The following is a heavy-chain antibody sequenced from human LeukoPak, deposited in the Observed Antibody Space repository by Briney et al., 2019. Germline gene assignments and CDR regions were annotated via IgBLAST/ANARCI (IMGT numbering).Heavy chain of an antibody. CDR2: ISSSSSYI. J-gene: IGHJ4*02. D-gene: IGHD3-3*01. CDR1: GFTFSSYS. CDR3: ARDSIITIFGVVIRLDY. Sequence: NTGGSLRISCAASGFTFSSYSMNWVRQAPGKGLEWVSSISSSSSYIYYADSVKGRFTISRDNAKNSLYLQMNSLRAEDTAVYYCARDSIITIFGVVIRLDYWCQGTLVTVSS. V-gene: IGHV3-21*01.